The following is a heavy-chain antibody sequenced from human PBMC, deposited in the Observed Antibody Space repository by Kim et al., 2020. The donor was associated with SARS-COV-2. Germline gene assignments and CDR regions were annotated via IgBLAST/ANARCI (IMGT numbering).Heavy chain of an antibody. Sequence: GGSLRLSCAASGFTFSSYAMSWVRQAPGKGLEWVSAISGSGGSTYYADSVKGRFTISRDNSKNTLYLQMNSLRAEDTAVYYCAKGVSITIFGVGIIPVLPEYYLGYWGQGTLVTVSS. CDR2: ISGSGGST. J-gene: IGHJ4*02. CDR1: GFTFSSYA. CDR3: AKGVSITIFGVGIIPVLPEYYLGY. V-gene: IGHV3-23*01. D-gene: IGHD3-3*01.